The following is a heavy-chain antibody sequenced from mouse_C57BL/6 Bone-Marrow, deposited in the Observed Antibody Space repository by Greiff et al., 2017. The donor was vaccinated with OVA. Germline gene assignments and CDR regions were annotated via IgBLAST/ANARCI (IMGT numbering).Heavy chain of an antibody. V-gene: IGHV5-6*01. J-gene: IGHJ2*01. D-gene: IGHD2-4*01. CDR2: ISSGGSYT. CDR1: GFTFSSYG. CDR3: ARGGPYDYDDYFDY. Sequence: DVHLVESGGDLVKPGGSLKLSCAASGFTFSSYGMSWVRQTPDKRLEWVATISSGGSYTYYPDSVKGRFTISRDNAKNTLYLQMSSLKSEDTAMYYCARGGPYDYDDYFDYWGQGTTLTVSS.